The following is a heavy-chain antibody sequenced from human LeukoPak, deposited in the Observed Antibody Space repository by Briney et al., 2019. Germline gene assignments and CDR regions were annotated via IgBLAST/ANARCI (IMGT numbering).Heavy chain of an antibody. D-gene: IGHD2-15*01. CDR2: INSDGSST. CDR3: AKVVRSGGHFDY. Sequence: GGSLRLSCAASGFTFSSYWMHWVRQAPGKGLVWVSRINSDGSSTSYADSVKGRFTISRDNAKNTLYLQMNSLRAEDTAVYYCAKVVRSGGHFDYWGQGTLVTVSS. J-gene: IGHJ4*02. V-gene: IGHV3-74*01. CDR1: GFTFSSYW.